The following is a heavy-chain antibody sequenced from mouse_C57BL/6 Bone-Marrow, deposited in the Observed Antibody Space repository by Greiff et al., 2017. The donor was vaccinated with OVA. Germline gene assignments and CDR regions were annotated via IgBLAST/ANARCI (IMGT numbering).Heavy chain of an antibody. V-gene: IGHV1-20*01. J-gene: IGHJ2*01. Sequence: VQLQQSGPELVKPGDSVKISCKASGYSFTGYFMNWVMQSHGKSLEWIGRINPYNGDTFYNQKFKGKATLTVDKSSSTAHMELRSLTSEDSAVYYCAREGYYGSRYYFDYWGQGTTLTVSS. CDR2: INPYNGDT. D-gene: IGHD1-1*01. CDR1: GYSFTGYF. CDR3: AREGYYGSRYYFDY.